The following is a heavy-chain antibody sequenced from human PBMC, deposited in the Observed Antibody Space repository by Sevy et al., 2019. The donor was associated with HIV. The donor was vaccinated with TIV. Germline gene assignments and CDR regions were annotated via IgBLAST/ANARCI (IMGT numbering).Heavy chain of an antibody. CDR3: ATGAITMIVGYYGMDV. V-gene: IGHV1-24*01. CDR1: GYTLTELS. D-gene: IGHD3-22*01. Sequence: ASVKVSCKVSGYTLTELSMHWVRQAPGKGLEWMGGFDPEDGETIYAQKFQGRVTMTEDTSTDIAYMELSSLRSEDTAVYYCATGAITMIVGYYGMDVWGQGTTVTVSS. CDR2: FDPEDGET. J-gene: IGHJ6*02.